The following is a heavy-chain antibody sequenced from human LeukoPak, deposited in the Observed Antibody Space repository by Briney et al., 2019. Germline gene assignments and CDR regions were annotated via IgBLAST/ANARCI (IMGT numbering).Heavy chain of an antibody. CDR2: INCDGSST. V-gene: IGHV3-74*01. CDR3: AREHLPVGHYYYYMDV. Sequence: YPGGSLRLSCAASGFTFSSYWMHWVRQAPGKGLVWVSRINCDGSSTSYADSVKGRFTISRDNAKNTLYLQMNSLRAEDTAVYYCAREHLPVGHYYYYMDVWGKGTTVTVSS. CDR1: GFTFSSYW. J-gene: IGHJ6*03. D-gene: IGHD2-2*01.